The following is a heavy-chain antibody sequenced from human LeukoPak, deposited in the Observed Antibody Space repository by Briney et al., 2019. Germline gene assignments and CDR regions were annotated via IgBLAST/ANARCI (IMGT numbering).Heavy chain of an antibody. D-gene: IGHD3-10*01. J-gene: IGHJ4*02. CDR1: GFTFNTFD. CDR3: AREGVPGRQNLPFDY. Sequence: GSLRLSCAASGFTFNTFDMTWVRQAPGKGLEWIGEINHSGSTNYNPSLKSRVTISVDTSKNQFSLKLSSVTAADTAVYYCAREGVPGRQNLPFDYWGQGTLVTVSS. V-gene: IGHV4-34*01. CDR2: INHSGST.